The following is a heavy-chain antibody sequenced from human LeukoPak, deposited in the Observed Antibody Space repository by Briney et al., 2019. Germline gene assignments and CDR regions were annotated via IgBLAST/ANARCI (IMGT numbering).Heavy chain of an antibody. V-gene: IGHV3-30*02. Sequence: PGGSLRLSCAASGFTFSSYGMHWVRQAPGKGLEWVAFIRYDGSNKYYADSVKGRFTISRDNSKNTLYLQMNSLRAEDTAVYYCAKVSVDTAMVTVVGAFDYWGQGTLVTVPS. CDR3: AKVSVDTAMVTVVGAFDY. CDR2: IRYDGSNK. D-gene: IGHD5-18*01. CDR1: GFTFSSYG. J-gene: IGHJ4*02.